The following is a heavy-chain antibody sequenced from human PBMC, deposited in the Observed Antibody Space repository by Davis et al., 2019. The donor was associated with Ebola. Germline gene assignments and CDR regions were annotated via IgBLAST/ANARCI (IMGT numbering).Heavy chain of an antibody. CDR2: IKQDGSEK. V-gene: IGHV3-7*01. Sequence: ETLSLTCAASGFTFSSYWMSWVRQAPGKGLEWVANIKQDGSEKYYVDSVKGRFTISRDNAKNSLYLQMNSLRAEDTAVYYCARGVRHQWLHLDYWGQGTLVTVSS. CDR3: ARGVRHQWLHLDY. J-gene: IGHJ4*02. CDR1: GFTFSSYW. D-gene: IGHD2-8*01.